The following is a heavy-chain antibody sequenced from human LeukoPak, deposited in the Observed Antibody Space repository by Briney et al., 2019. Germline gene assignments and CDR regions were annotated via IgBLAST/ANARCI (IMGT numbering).Heavy chain of an antibody. D-gene: IGHD6-19*01. V-gene: IGHV1-46*01. CDR1: GYTFTSYN. J-gene: IGHJ4*02. CDR2: VNPSTGSS. Sequence: ASVKASCKASGYTFTSYNIHWVRQAPGQGLEWMGIVNPSTGSSSYAQKFQGRVSMTRDTSTSTVDMELSSLRSEDTAVFYCARDVAGSWGYFDYWGQGTLVTVSS. CDR3: ARDVAGSWGYFDY.